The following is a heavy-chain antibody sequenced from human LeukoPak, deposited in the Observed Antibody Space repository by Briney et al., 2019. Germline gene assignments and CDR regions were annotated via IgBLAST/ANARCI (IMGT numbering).Heavy chain of an antibody. J-gene: IGHJ4*02. Sequence: PGASLRLSCAASGFIFSNYAMSWVRQAPGKGLEWVSAIVGRGSSTYYADSVKGRFTISRDNSKNTLYLQLNRLGAEDTAVYYCAKWGDYDILTGYYDSDYWGQGTLVTVSS. CDR1: GFIFSNYA. CDR3: AKWGDYDILTGYYDSDY. D-gene: IGHD3-9*01. V-gene: IGHV3-23*01. CDR2: IVGRGSST.